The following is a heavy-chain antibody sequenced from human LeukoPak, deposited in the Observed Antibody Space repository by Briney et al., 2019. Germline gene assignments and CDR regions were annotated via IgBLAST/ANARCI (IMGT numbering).Heavy chain of an antibody. Sequence: GASVKVSCKASGYIFTSYNIHWVRQAPGQELEWMGIINSSGGSTSYAQKFQDRVTMTRDTSTSTVYMELTSLRSEDTAVFYCARGQYDSPWSPLDYWGQGTLVTVSS. CDR2: INSSGGST. V-gene: IGHV1-46*01. CDR1: GYIFTSYN. D-gene: IGHD2-8*01. J-gene: IGHJ4*02. CDR3: ARGQYDSPWSPLDY.